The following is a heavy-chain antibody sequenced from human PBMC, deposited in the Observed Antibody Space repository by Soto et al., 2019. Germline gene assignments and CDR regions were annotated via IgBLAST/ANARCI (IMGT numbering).Heavy chain of an antibody. Sequence: EVQLVESGGGLVQPGGSLRLSCAASGFTFSSYSMNWVRQAPGKGLEWVSYISSSSSTIYYADSVKGRFTISRDNAKNSLYLKMNSLRAEDTAVYYCARDRGSSSWYVHFDYWGQGTLVTVSS. J-gene: IGHJ4*02. V-gene: IGHV3-48*01. CDR3: ARDRGSSSWYVHFDY. CDR2: ISSSSSTI. CDR1: GFTFSSYS. D-gene: IGHD6-13*01.